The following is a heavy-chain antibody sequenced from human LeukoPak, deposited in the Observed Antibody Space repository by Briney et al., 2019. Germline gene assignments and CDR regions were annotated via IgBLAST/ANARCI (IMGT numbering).Heavy chain of an antibody. CDR3: APVMYYYDSSGYESGNWFDP. D-gene: IGHD3-22*01. Sequence: SVKVSCKASGGTFSSYAISWVRQAPGQGLEWMGGIIPIFGTANYAQKFQGRVTITADESTSTAYMELSSLRSEDTAVYYCAPVMYYYDSSGYESGNWFDPWGQGTLVTVSS. J-gene: IGHJ5*02. V-gene: IGHV1-69*13. CDR1: GGTFSSYA. CDR2: IIPIFGTA.